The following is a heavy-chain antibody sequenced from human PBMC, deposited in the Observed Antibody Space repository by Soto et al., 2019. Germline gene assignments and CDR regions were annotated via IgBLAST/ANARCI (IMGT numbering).Heavy chain of an antibody. Sequence: GAPLSPSCTASEFTFSSNGMHWVRQAPAKGLEWGAVIWYDGSNKYYADSVKGRFTISRDNSKNTLYLQMNSLRAEDTAVYYCARYEVGIAAAGRSLGLMDVWGQGTTVTVSS. V-gene: IGHV3-33*01. CDR3: ARYEVGIAAAGRSLGLMDV. CDR2: IWYDGSNK. J-gene: IGHJ6*02. D-gene: IGHD6-13*01. CDR1: EFTFSSNG.